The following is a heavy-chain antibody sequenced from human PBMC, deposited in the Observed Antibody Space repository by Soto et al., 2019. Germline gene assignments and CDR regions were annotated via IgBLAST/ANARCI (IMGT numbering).Heavy chain of an antibody. D-gene: IGHD6-19*01. CDR2: LIPIFATA. Sequence: SVKVSCKASGGTFSSYAISWVAQAPGQGLEWKGGLIPIFATANYAQKFQGRVTITADESTSTAYMELGSLRSEDTAVYYCARGRYSSGWYGLKHYYGLDVWGQGTTVTVSS. J-gene: IGHJ6*02. V-gene: IGHV1-69*13. CDR3: ARGRYSSGWYGLKHYYGLDV. CDR1: GGTFSSYA.